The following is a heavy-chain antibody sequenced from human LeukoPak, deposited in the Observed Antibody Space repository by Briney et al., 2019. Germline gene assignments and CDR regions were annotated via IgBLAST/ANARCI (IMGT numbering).Heavy chain of an antibody. D-gene: IGHD4-17*01. CDR2: ISSSGGRT. CDR1: GXTFGTYA. CDR3: ARDRYGEPFDY. J-gene: IGHJ4*02. V-gene: IGHV3-23*01. Sequence: PGGSLRLSCAASGXTFGTYAMSWGRQAPGKGLEWVSAISSSGGRTYYAASVKGRLTISRDNSKNTLYLQMNSLRAEDTALYYCARDRYGEPFDYWGQGTLVIVSS.